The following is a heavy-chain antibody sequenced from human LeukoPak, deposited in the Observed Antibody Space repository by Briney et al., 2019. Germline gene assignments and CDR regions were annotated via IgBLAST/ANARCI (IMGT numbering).Heavy chain of an antibody. J-gene: IGHJ4*02. Sequence: SETLSLTCTVSGGSISSYYWGWMRQPPGKGLEWIGYIYYSGSTNYNPSLKSRVTISVDTSKNQFSLKLSSVTAADTAVYYCARGQQKLLPFDYWGQGTLVTVSS. CDR3: ARGQQKLLPFDY. D-gene: IGHD6-13*01. V-gene: IGHV4-59*01. CDR2: IYYSGST. CDR1: GGSISSYY.